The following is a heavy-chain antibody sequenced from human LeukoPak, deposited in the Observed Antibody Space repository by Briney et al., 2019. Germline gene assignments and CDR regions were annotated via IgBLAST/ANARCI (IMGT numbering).Heavy chain of an antibody. D-gene: IGHD6-19*01. CDR3: ATDGQSSGWYGFDY. CDR2: ITSPVGHI. Sequence: GSLRLSCAASGFTFSTYSMNWVRQAPGKGLEWVASITSPVGHIYYADSLKGRITISRDNAKSSLYLQMNSLRAVDTAVYYCATDGQSSGWYGFDYWGHGTLVTVSS. V-gene: IGHV3-21*01. J-gene: IGHJ4*01. CDR1: GFTFSTYS.